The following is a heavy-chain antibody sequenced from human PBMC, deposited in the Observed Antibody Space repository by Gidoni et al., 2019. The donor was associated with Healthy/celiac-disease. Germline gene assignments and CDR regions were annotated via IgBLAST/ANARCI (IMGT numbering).Heavy chain of an antibody. Sequence: QVQLQQWGAGLLKPSETLSLTCAVYGGSFRGYYWSWIRQPPGKGLEWIGEINHSGSTNYNPSLKSRVTISVDTSKNQFSLKLSSVTAADTAVYYCARGIVVVPAAIGNWFDPWGQGTLVTVSS. CDR2: INHSGST. V-gene: IGHV4-34*01. D-gene: IGHD2-2*02. CDR3: ARGIVVVPAAIGNWFDP. CDR1: GGSFRGYY. J-gene: IGHJ5*02.